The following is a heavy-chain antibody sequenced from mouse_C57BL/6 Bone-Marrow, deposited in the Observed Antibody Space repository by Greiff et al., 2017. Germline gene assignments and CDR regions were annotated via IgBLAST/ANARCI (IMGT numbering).Heavy chain of an antibody. CDR3: VRHDHSLDAMDY. J-gene: IGHJ4*01. CDR1: GFSFNTYA. Sequence: EVHLVESGGGLVQPKGSLKLSCAASGFSFNTYAMNWVRQAPGKGLEWVARIRSKSNNYATYYADSVKDRFTISRDDSESMLYLQMNNLKTEDTAMYYCVRHDHSLDAMDYWGQGTSVTVSS. V-gene: IGHV10-1*01. CDR2: IRSKSNNYAT.